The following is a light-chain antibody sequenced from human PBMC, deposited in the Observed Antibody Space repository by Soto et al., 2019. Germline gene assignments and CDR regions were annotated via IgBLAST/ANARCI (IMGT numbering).Light chain of an antibody. CDR2: DAS. Sequence: DIQMTQSPSTLSASVGDRVTITCRASQSIRSWLAWYQQKPGKAPKFLIYDASSLESGVPSRFSGSGSGTEFTLTISSLQPDDFATYYCQQYNSYPWTVGQGTKVDSK. J-gene: IGKJ1*01. CDR3: QQYNSYPWT. CDR1: QSIRSW. V-gene: IGKV1-5*01.